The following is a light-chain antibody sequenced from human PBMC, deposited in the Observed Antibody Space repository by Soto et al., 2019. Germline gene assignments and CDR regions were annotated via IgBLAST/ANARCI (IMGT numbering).Light chain of an antibody. Sequence: QSALTQPASVSGSPGQSITISCTGTSIDVGGYNYVSWYQQHPDKAPKLMIYEVSNRPSGVSNRFSGSKSGNTASLTISGLQAEDEADYYCTSYTTSSTHGVFGGGTKLTVL. V-gene: IGLV2-14*01. CDR2: EVS. J-gene: IGLJ3*02. CDR1: SIDVGGYNY. CDR3: TSYTTSSTHGV.